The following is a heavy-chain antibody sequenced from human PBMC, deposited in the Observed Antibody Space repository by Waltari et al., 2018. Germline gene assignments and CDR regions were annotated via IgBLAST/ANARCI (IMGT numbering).Heavy chain of an antibody. CDR1: QYTLSGFS. Sequence: QVQVVQSGAEAMQPGASVKVSCKVSQYTLSGFSIHWVRQPRGKGLGWRGRFERGDGKTTAARKFQGRVTMTEDTSTDTAYMELSSLRSEDTAVYYCHLLGRNIVLAGATPSYYSYMDVWGRGTSVTVSS. V-gene: IGHV1-24*01. J-gene: IGHJ6*03. CDR3: HLLGRNIVLAGATPSYYSYMDV. D-gene: IGHD2-15*01. CDR2: FERGDGKT.